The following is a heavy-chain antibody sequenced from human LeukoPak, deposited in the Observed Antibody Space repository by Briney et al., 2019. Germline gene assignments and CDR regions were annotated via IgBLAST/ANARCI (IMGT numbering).Heavy chain of an antibody. Sequence: SVKVSCKASGGTFSSYAISWVRQAPGQGLEWMGRIIPIFGIANYAQKFQGRVTITADKSTSTAYMELSSLRSEDTAVYYCARDWYAYCGGVCYSPYYFDYWGQGTLVTVSS. CDR2: IIPIFGIA. CDR1: GGTFSSYA. D-gene: IGHD2-21*02. J-gene: IGHJ4*02. V-gene: IGHV1-69*04. CDR3: ARDWYAYCGGVCYSPYYFDY.